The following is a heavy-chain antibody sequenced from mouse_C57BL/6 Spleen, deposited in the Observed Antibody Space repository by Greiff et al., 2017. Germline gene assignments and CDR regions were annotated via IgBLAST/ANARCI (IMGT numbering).Heavy chain of an antibody. CDR2: IYPGNSDT. D-gene: IGHD2-12*01. CDR3: TRHLYPYYAMDY. CDR1: GYTFTRYW. J-gene: IGHJ4*01. V-gene: IGHV1-5*01. Sequence: VQLQQSGTVLARPGASVKMSCKTSGYTFTRYWMHWVKQRPGQGLEWIGAIYPGNSDTSYNQKFKGKAKLTAVTSASTAYMELSSLTNEDSAVYYCTRHLYPYYAMDYWGQGTSVTVSS.